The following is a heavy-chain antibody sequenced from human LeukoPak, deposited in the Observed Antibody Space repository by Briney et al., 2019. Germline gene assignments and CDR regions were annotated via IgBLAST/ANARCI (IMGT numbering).Heavy chain of an antibody. Sequence: QPGRSLRLSCAASGFTFSSYAMHWVRQAPGKGLEWVAVISYDGSNKYYADSVKGRFTISRDNSKNTLYLQMNSLRAEDTAVYYCARESGPFDYWGQGTLVTVSS. V-gene: IGHV3-30-3*01. CDR2: ISYDGSNK. J-gene: IGHJ4*02. CDR1: GFTFSSYA. CDR3: ARESGPFDY.